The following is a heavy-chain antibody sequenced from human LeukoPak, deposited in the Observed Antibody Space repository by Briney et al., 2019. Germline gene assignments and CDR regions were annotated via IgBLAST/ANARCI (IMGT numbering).Heavy chain of an antibody. CDR3: ARRLTGRPFQR. V-gene: IGHV4-39*01. D-gene: IGHD1-1*01. CDR2: VSYTGST. Sequence: PSETLSLTCTVSGGSITTSSYYWVWIRQPPGRRLEWIGSVSYTGSTSYNPSLKSRVTISADTAQNQFSLRLTSVTAADTAIYYCARRLTGRPFQRWGQGTLVTVSS. J-gene: IGHJ1*01. CDR1: GGSITTSSYY.